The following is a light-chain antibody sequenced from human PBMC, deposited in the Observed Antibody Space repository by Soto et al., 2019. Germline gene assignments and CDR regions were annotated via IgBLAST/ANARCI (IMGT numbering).Light chain of an antibody. CDR1: QNITNY. V-gene: IGKV1-39*01. J-gene: IGKJ2*01. CDR3: QKSSSTPHT. Sequence: DIQMTQSPSSLSASIGDRVTITYRASQNITNYLNWYQQKPGKAPNLLIFAASNMHGGVPSRFSGGGSGTDFTLTVSSLQPEDFATYYCQKSSSTPHTFGQGTKLAIK. CDR2: AAS.